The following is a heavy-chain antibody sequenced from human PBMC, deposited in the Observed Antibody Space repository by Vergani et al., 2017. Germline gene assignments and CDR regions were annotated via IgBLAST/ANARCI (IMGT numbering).Heavy chain of an antibody. CDR1: GFTFDDYG. D-gene: IGHD3-16*01. J-gene: IGHJ6*02. CDR2: INWNGGST. Sequence: EVQLVESGGGVVRPGGSLRLSCAASGFTFDDYGMSLVRQAPGKGLEWVSGINWNGGSTGYADSVKGRFTISRDNAKNSLYLQMNSLRAEDTALYYCARARSRSYYYYYGMDVWGQGTTVTVSS. CDR3: ARARSRSYYYYYGMDV. V-gene: IGHV3-20*04.